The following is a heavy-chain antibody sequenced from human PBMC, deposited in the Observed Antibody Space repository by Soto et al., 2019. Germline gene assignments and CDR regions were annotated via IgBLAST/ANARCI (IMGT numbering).Heavy chain of an antibody. CDR2: SRNKAKGYTT. D-gene: IGHD2-21*02. CDR3: VXDDSRGXSXAFDF. J-gene: IGHJ3*01. Sequence: PGGSLRLSCAASGFSFXDXHIDWVRQAPGKGLEWVGRSRNKAKGYTTEYAASVKGRFTISRDDSKTSLFXXXXXXTIXDXXXXXXVXDDSRGXSXAFDFWGQGTMVTVXS. CDR1: GFSFXDXH. V-gene: IGHV3-72*01.